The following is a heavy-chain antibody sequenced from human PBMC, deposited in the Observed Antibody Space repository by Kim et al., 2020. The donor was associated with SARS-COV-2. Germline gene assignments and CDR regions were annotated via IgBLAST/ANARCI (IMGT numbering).Heavy chain of an antibody. CDR3: ARQRNRLEWLPPTPDYLDY. CDR2: FYYSGST. D-gene: IGHD3-3*01. CDR1: GGSISSSSYY. Sequence: SETLSLTCTVSGGSISSSSYYWGWIRQPPGKGLEWIGSFYYSGSTYYNPSLKSRVTISVDTSKSQFSLKLSSVTAADTAVYCCARQRNRLEWLPPTPDYLDYWGQGTLVTVSS. V-gene: IGHV4-39*01. J-gene: IGHJ4*02.